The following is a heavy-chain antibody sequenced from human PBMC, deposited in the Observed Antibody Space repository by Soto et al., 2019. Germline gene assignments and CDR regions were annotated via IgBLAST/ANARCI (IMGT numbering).Heavy chain of an antibody. D-gene: IGHD3-10*01. CDR2: IYYSGST. V-gene: IGHV4-59*08. Sequence: PSETLSHTCTVSGGSINSYYWSWIRQPPGKGLEWIGYIYYSGSTNYNPSLKSRVTISVDTSKNQFSLKLSSVTAADTAVYYCARLVSHGSGSYWWFDPWGQGTLVSVSS. J-gene: IGHJ5*02. CDR3: ARLVSHGSGSYWWFDP. CDR1: GGSINSYY.